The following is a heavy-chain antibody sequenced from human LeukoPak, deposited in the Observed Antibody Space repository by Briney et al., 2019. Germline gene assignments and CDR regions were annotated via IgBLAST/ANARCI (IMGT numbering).Heavy chain of an antibody. CDR2: INPNSGGT. J-gene: IGHJ6*02. CDR3: ARSGYYYYGMDV. V-gene: IGHV1-2*04. CDR1: GYTFTGYY. D-gene: IGHD3-10*01. Sequence: ASVKVSCKASGYTFTGYYMHWVRQAPGQGLEWMGWINPNSGGTNYAQKFQGWVTMTRDTSISTAYMELRRLRSDDTAVYYCARSGYYYYGMDVWGQGTTVTVSS.